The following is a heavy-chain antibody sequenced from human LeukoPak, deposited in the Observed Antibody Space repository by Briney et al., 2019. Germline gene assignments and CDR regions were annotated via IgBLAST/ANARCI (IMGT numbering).Heavy chain of an antibody. CDR3: ARYGYYDILTGYSHPSEIRGHAFDI. D-gene: IGHD3-9*01. V-gene: IGHV4-4*07. Sequence: SETLSLTCTVSGGSISSYYWSWIRQPAGKGLEWIGRIYTSGSTNYNPSLKSQVTMSVDTSKNQFSLKLSSVTAADTAVYYCARYGYYDILTGYSHPSEIRGHAFDIWGQGTMVTVSS. J-gene: IGHJ3*02. CDR1: GGSISSYY. CDR2: IYTSGST.